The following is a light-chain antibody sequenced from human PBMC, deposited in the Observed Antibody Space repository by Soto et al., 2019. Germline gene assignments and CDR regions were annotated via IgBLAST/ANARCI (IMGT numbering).Light chain of an antibody. CDR2: DAS. CDR1: QSVGYRY. Sequence: EIVLTQSPAVLALSPGERATLSCGASQSVGYRYLAWYQQKPGLAPRLLIYDASSRATGIPDRFSGSGSGTDFTLTISRLEPEDFAVYYCQQYGSSVTFGQGTRLEIK. V-gene: IGKV3D-20*01. CDR3: QQYGSSVT. J-gene: IGKJ5*01.